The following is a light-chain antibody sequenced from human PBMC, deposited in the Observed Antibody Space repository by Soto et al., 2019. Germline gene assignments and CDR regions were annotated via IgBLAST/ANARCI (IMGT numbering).Light chain of an antibody. CDR1: LPISNY. CDR2: AAS. J-gene: IGKJ4*01. V-gene: IGKV1-27*01. CDR3: QKYNSAPLT. Sequence: DIQMTQSPSSQSASIGDRLTIHCRASLPISNYVSCYQQKPGKIPNLLIYAASTLQAGVPSLFSGSGSGTDFTLTISSLQPEDVAAYYCQKYNSAPLTFGGGTKV.